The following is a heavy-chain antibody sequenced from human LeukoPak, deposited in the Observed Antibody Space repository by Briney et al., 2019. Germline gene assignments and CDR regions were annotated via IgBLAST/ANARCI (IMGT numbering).Heavy chain of an antibody. CDR1: GFTFDDYA. J-gene: IGHJ4*02. CDR3: VKESGLKYFDY. Sequence: GGSLRLSCAASGFTFDDYAVHWVRQRPGKSLEWVSLITHDGGATFYSDIVRGRFTISRDNSRNSLYLHMKSLRPEDSALYYCVKESGLKYFDYWGQGTLVTVSS. V-gene: IGHV3-43D*03. CDR2: ITHDGGAT.